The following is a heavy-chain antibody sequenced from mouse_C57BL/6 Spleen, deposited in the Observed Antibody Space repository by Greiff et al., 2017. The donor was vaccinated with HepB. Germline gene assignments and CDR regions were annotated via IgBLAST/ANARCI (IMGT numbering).Heavy chain of an antibody. CDR2: ISYDGSN. D-gene: IGHD2-1*01. J-gene: IGHJ2*01. Sequence: EVKLQESGPGLVKPSQSLSLTCSVTGYSITSGYYWNWIRQFPGNKLEWMGYISYDGSNNYNPSLKNRISITRDTSKNQFFLKLNSVTTEDTATYYCARGGYGNYLFDYWGQGTTLTVSS. V-gene: IGHV3-6*01. CDR3: ARGGYGNYLFDY. CDR1: GYSITSGYY.